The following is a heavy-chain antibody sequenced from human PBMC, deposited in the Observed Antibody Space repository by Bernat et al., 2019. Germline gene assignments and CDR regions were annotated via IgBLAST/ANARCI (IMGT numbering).Heavy chain of an antibody. CDR3: VRDIGPWREQLVVLDYYYYGMDV. Sequence: QVQLVESGGGVVQPGRSLRLSCAASGFTFSSYAMHWVRQAPGKGLEWVAVISYDGSNKYYADSVKGRFTISRDNSKNTLYLQMNSLRAEDTAVYYCVRDIGPWREQLVVLDYYYYGMDVWGQGTTVTVSS. D-gene: IGHD6-6*01. CDR1: GFTFSSYA. CDR2: ISYDGSNK. V-gene: IGHV3-30-3*01. J-gene: IGHJ6*02.